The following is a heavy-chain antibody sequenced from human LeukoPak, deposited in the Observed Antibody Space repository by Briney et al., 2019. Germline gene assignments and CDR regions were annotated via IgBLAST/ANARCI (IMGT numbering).Heavy chain of an antibody. CDR2: ISSSGSTI. Sequence: PGGSLRLSCAASGFTFSDYYMSWIRQAPGKGLEWVSYISSSGSTIYYADSVKGRFTISRDNAKNSLYLQMNSLRAEDTAVYYCAKSPWENPRGYYYYMDVWGKGTTVTISS. CDR1: GFTFSDYY. D-gene: IGHD1-26*01. CDR3: AKSPWENPRGYYYYMDV. J-gene: IGHJ6*03. V-gene: IGHV3-11*01.